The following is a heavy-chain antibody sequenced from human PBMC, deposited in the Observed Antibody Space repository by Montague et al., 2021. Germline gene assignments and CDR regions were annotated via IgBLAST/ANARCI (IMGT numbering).Heavy chain of an antibody. CDR3: ARGLFGTVNGQYSGGWYYFDK. J-gene: IGHJ4*02. V-gene: IGHV4-34*01. CDR2: INHSGSA. CDR1: GGSLSGYY. Sequence: SETLSLTCGLSGGSLSGYYWAWIRQTLGKGLEWIGNINHSGSAKYNPSLKNRVSISVGTSNNQFFLDLTSVTAADTAMYFCARGLFGTVNGQYSGGWYYFDKWGQGTMVTVSS. D-gene: IGHD6-19*01.